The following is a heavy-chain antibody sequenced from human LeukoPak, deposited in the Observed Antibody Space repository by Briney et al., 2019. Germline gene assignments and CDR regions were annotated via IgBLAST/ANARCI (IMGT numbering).Heavy chain of an antibody. CDR3: ARDSSSSWYPVTEYYYIDY. CDR1: GGTFSSYA. Sequence: SVTVSCKASGGTFSSYAISWVRPAPGQGLEWMGGIIPIFGTANYAQKFQGRVTITADESTSTAYMELSSLRSEDTAAYYCARDSSSSWYPVTEYYYIDYWGQGTLVTVSS. J-gene: IGHJ4*02. V-gene: IGHV1-69*13. CDR2: IIPIFGTA. D-gene: IGHD6-13*01.